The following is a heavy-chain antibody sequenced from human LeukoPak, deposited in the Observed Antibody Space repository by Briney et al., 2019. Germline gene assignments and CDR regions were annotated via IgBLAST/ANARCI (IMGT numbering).Heavy chain of an antibody. V-gene: IGHV3-23*01. J-gene: IGHJ6*02. D-gene: IGHD3-22*01. CDR2: ISGSGGST. CDR3: AKRSGDSSGYYYYYYYGMDV. Sequence: AGGSLRLSCAASGFTFSSYAMSWVRQAPGKGLEWVSAISGSGGSTYYADSVKGRFTISRDNSKNTLYLQMNSLRAEDTAVYYCAKRSGDSSGYYYYYYYGMDVWGQGTTVTVSS. CDR1: GFTFSSYA.